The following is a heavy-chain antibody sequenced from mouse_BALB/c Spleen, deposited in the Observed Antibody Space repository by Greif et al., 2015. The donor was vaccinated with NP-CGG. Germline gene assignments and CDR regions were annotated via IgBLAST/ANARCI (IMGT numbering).Heavy chain of an antibody. CDR2: IYPGSGNT. V-gene: IGHV1-84*02. CDR3: ARRTGTEAMDY. Sequence: VQLQQSGPELVKPGASVKLSCKASGYTFTDYYINWVKQKPGQGLEWIGWIYPGSGNTKYNEKFKGKATLTVDTSSSTAYMQLSSLTSEDTAVYFCARRTGTEAMDYWGQGTSVTVSS. J-gene: IGHJ4*01. CDR1: GYTFTDYY. D-gene: IGHD4-1*01.